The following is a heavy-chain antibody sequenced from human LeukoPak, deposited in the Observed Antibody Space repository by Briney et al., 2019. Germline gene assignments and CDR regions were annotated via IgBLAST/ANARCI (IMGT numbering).Heavy chain of an antibody. CDR2: ISYDGSNK. V-gene: IGHV3-30*18. CDR3: GKGPRASTIFDPFDS. CDR1: RFTFSSYV. J-gene: IGHJ5*01. Sequence: VGALGLSRAASRFTFSSYVMHGVRQAPRKGLEWVAVISYDGSNKYYADSLKGRFTLSRDNSQNTLYLQMKSLGAEDTAVYYCGKGPRASTIFDPFDSWGEGTLVSVSS. D-gene: IGHD3-3*01.